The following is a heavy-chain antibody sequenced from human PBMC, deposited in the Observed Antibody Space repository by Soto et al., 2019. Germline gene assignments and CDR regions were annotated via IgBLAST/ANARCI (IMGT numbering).Heavy chain of an antibody. V-gene: IGHV3-74*01. CDR1: GFTFSSYW. Sequence: HPGGSLRLSCAASGFTFSSYWMHWVRQAPGKGLVWVSRINSDGSSTSYADSVKGRFTISRDNAKNTLYLQMNSLRAEDTAVYYCARGPLFGVVITTHFDYWGQGTLVTVSS. J-gene: IGHJ4*02. D-gene: IGHD3-3*01. CDR3: ARGPLFGVVITTHFDY. CDR2: INSDGSST.